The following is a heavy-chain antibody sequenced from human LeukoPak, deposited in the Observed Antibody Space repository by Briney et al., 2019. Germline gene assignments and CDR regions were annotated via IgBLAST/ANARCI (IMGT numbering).Heavy chain of an antibody. Sequence: GGSLRLSCAASGFTFSSYEMNWVRQAPGKGLEWVANIQQDGSEKYYVDSVRGRFTISRDNAKNSLYLQMNSLRAEDTAVYYCARADEDIVLVPAAVTYYYYYYMDVWGKGTTVTVSS. CDR3: ARADEDIVLVPAAVTYYYYYYMDV. D-gene: IGHD2-2*01. CDR2: IQQDGSEK. J-gene: IGHJ6*03. CDR1: GFTFSSYE. V-gene: IGHV3-7*01.